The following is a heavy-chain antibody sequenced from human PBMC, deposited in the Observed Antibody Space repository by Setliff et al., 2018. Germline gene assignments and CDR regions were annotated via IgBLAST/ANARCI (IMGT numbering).Heavy chain of an antibody. CDR3: ARDGGMGMVKGYYYGLDA. D-gene: IGHD5-18*01. J-gene: IGHJ6*02. CDR2: IIGVGGGT. Sequence: LRLSCAASGFRFSDLYMSWVRQAPGKGLEWVSTIIGVGGGTYFADSVKGRFTISRDNSKNTLYLQMNSLRAEDTAIYYCARDGGMGMVKGYYYGLDAWGPGTSVTVS. CDR1: GFRFSDLY. V-gene: IGHV3-23*01.